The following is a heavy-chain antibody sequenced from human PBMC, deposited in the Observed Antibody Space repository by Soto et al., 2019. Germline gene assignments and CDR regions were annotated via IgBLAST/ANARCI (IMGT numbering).Heavy chain of an antibody. V-gene: IGHV3-48*01. Sequence: GGSLRLSCAASGFTFSSYSMNWVRQAPGKGLEWVSYISSSSSTIYYADSVKGRFTISRDNAKNSLYLQMNSLRAEDTAVYYCARPSLRYFDWLFPDDYWGQGTLVTVSS. CDR3: ARPSLRYFDWLFPDDY. CDR2: ISSSSSTI. CDR1: GFTFSSYS. D-gene: IGHD3-9*01. J-gene: IGHJ4*02.